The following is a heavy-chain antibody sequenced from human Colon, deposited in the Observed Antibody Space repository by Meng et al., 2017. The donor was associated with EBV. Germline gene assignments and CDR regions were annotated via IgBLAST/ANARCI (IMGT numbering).Heavy chain of an antibody. D-gene: IGHD3-22*01. J-gene: IGHJ4*02. Sequence: VPRRAPGPGLVKPSQPLSLTCTVSGGSVSSGGYYWTWIRQHPGKGLEWFGHIYYSGSTFYNPSLKRRVIISIDTSKNQFSLNLRSVTAADTAVYYCARHITPRGSEVINELLFDYWGPGILVTVSS. V-gene: IGHV4-31*03. CDR1: GGSVSSGGYY. CDR3: ARHITPRGSEVINELLFDY. CDR2: IYYSGST.